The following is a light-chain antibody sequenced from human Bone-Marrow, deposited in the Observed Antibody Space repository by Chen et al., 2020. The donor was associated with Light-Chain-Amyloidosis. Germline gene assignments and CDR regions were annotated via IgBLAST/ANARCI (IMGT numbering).Light chain of an antibody. CDR2: EAS. Sequence: SYALTQPPSVSVYPGQPARITCSRNALPRQYAYWYQQKAGQAPVLVISEASKRPSGIPERFSGSSSGTMATFTISGAQVEDEADYYCCSTDGGGDHRGVFGGGTKLTVL. V-gene: IGLV3-10*01. CDR3: CSTDGGGDHRGV. J-gene: IGLJ3*02. CDR1: ALPRQY.